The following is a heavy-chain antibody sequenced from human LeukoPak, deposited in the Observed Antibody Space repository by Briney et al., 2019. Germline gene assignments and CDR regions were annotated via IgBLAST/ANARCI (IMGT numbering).Heavy chain of an antibody. CDR1: GGSIISSSYY. J-gene: IGHJ4*02. Sequence: SETLSVTRAVSGGSIISSSYYWGWIRQPPGKGLEWIGSIYFSGSPYHNPSLKSRVTMSVDTSKNQLSLKLSSVTAADTAVYFCTGLLHESRGYYYFDYWGQGTLATVSS. V-gene: IGHV4-39*01. CDR2: IYFSGSP. CDR3: TGLLHESRGYYYFDY. D-gene: IGHD3-22*01.